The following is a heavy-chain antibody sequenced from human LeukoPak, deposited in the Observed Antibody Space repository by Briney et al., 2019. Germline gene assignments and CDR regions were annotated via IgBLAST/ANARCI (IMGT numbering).Heavy chain of an antibody. Sequence: QTGGSLRLSCEASGFTFNTYSMNWARQAPGKGLEWVSSISWNSVTIGYADSVKGRFTISRDNAKNSLYLQMNSLRAEDTALYYCAKDIGRVDTASTYMDVWGKGTTVTISS. D-gene: IGHD5-18*01. J-gene: IGHJ6*03. CDR1: GFTFNTYS. V-gene: IGHV3-9*01. CDR2: ISWNSVTI. CDR3: AKDIGRVDTASTYMDV.